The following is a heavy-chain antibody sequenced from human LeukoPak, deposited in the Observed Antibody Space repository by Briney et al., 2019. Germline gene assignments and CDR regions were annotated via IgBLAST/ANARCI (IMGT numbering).Heavy chain of an antibody. D-gene: IGHD3-3*01. V-gene: IGHV3-74*01. CDR2: GSRT. J-gene: IGHJ3*02. Sequence: GSRTTYADSVKGRFTLSRGNAKNTLYLQMNSLRADDTAVYYCAGYDFWSSYSSYDPFDIWGQGTMVTVSS. CDR3: AGYDFWSSYSSYDPFDI.